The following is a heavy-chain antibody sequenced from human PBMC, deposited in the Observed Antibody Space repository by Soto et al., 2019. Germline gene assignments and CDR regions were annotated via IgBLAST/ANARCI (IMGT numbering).Heavy chain of an antibody. J-gene: IGHJ6*02. D-gene: IGHD1-26*01. CDR3: ARDDCGSSGCSYYYGLDV. CDR1: GVSITSSSYY. Sequence: PSETLSLTCTVSGVSITSSSYYWSWIRQPPGKGLEWIGYIYYTGSIFYNPSLESRVTISVDTSKNQFSLRLSSVTAADTAVYYGARDDCGSSGCSYYYGLDVWGQGTTVTVSS. CDR2: IYYTGSI. V-gene: IGHV4-30-4*01.